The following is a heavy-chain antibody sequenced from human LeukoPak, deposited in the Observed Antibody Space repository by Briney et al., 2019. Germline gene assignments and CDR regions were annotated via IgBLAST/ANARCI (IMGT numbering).Heavy chain of an antibody. CDR2: ISGSGGST. Sequence: GGSLRLSCAASGFTFSSYAMSWVRRAPGKGLEWVSAISGSGGSTYYADSVKGRFTISRDNSKNTLYLQMNSLRAEDTAVYYCARAIFGVDAFDIWGQGTMVTVSS. D-gene: IGHD3-3*01. J-gene: IGHJ3*02. V-gene: IGHV3-23*01. CDR3: ARAIFGVDAFDI. CDR1: GFTFSSYA.